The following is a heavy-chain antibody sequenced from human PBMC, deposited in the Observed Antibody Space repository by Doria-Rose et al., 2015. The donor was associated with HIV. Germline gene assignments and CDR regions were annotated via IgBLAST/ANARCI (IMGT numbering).Heavy chain of an antibody. J-gene: IGHJ4*02. Sequence: QESGPVLAKPTETLTLTCTVSGVSLSSPGMGVSWIRQPPGKALEWLANIFADDARSYKASLKSRLTISRGTSKSRVVLTMTDMDPVDTATYYCARIKSSRWYHKYYFDFWGQGTLVIVSA. V-gene: IGHV2-26*01. D-gene: IGHD6-13*01. CDR3: ARIKSSRWYHKYYFDF. CDR1: GVSLSSPGMG. CDR2: IFADDAR.